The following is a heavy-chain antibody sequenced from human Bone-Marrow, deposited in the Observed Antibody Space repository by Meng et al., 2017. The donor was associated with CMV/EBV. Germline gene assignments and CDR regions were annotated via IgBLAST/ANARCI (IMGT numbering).Heavy chain of an antibody. Sequence: GGSLRLSCAASGFTFSSYAMHWVRQAPGKGLEWVAVISYDGSNKYYADSVKGRFTISRDNSKNTLYLQMNNLRAEDTAVYYCAREGGGNLDYWGQGTRVTGSS. J-gene: IGHJ4*02. D-gene: IGHD3-16*01. V-gene: IGHV3-30*04. CDR3: AREGGGNLDY. CDR1: GFTFSSYA. CDR2: ISYDGSNK.